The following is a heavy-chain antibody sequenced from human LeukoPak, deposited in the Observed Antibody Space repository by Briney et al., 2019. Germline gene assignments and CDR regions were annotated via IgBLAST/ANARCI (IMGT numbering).Heavy chain of an antibody. CDR1: GFTFSSYS. D-gene: IGHD2-21*01. Sequence: PGGSLRLSCAASGFTFSSYSMNWVRQAPGKGLEWVANIKQDGSEKYYVDSVKGRFTISRDNAKNSLYLQMNSLRDEDTAVYYCAREMTGSAVIDYWGQGTLVTVSS. CDR2: IKQDGSEK. CDR3: AREMTGSAVIDY. V-gene: IGHV3-7*01. J-gene: IGHJ4*02.